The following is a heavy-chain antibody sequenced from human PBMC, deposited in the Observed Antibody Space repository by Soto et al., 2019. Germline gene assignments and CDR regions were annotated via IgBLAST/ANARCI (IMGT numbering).Heavy chain of an antibody. CDR2: ISSGSKTI. D-gene: IGHD3-9*01. CDR1: GFTFSGYS. CDR3: VREDILGVRSFDY. Sequence: PGGTLRLSCAASGFTFSGYSVNWVRQAPGKGLEWISYISSGSKTIYYADSVKGRFIVSRDNAKNSQYLQMSSLRDEDTAVYYCVREDILGVRSFDYWGQGTLVTSPQ. J-gene: IGHJ4*02. V-gene: IGHV3-48*02.